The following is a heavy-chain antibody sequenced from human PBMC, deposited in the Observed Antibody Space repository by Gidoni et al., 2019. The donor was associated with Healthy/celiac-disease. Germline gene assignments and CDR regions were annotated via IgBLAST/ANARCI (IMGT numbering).Heavy chain of an antibody. Sequence: QVQLQQWGAGLLKPSETLSLTCAVYGGSFSGYYWSWIRQPPGKGLEWIGEINHSGSTNYNPSLKSRVTISVDTSKNQFSLKLSSVTAADTAVYYCARLYYYDSSGGYWGQGTLVTVSS. CDR1: GGSFSGYY. CDR3: ARLYYYDSSGGY. V-gene: IGHV4-34*01. CDR2: INHSGST. J-gene: IGHJ4*02. D-gene: IGHD3-22*01.